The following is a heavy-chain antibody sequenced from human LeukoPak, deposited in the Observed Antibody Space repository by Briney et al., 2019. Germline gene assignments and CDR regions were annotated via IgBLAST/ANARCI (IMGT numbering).Heavy chain of an antibody. CDR2: ISHDSETI. CDR1: GFTFRIYG. D-gene: IGHD5-24*01. Sequence: GGSLRLSCAASGFTFRIYGMNWVRQAPGKGPEWVSYISHDSETIYYADSVKGRFTMSRDNAKSSLYLQVRSLRADDTAVYYCARATRNGYDYRGQGPLVTVSS. V-gene: IGHV3-48*04. J-gene: IGHJ4*02. CDR3: ARATRNGYDY.